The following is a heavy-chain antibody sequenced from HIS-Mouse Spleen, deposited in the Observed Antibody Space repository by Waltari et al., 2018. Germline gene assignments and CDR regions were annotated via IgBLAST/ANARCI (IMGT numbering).Heavy chain of an antibody. CDR2: IYYSGST. Sequence: QLQLQESGPGLVKPSENLSLTCTVSGCSISSSSYYLGWIRQPPGKGLEWIGGIYYSGSTYYNPSLKSRVTISVDTSKNQFSLKLSSVTAADTAVYYCAREIPYSSSWYDWYFDLWGRGTLVTVSS. V-gene: IGHV4-39*07. D-gene: IGHD6-13*01. CDR1: GCSISSSSYY. CDR3: AREIPYSSSWYDWYFDL. J-gene: IGHJ2*01.